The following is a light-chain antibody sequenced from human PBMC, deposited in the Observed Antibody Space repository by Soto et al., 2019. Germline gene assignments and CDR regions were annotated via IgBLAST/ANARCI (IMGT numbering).Light chain of an antibody. V-gene: IGLV2-14*01. CDR2: DVS. Sequence: QSALTQPASVSGSPGQSITISCTGTSSDVGGYNYVSWYQQHPGKAPKLMIYDVSNRPSGVSNRFSGSKSGNTASLTISGLQAEDGADYNCSSYTSSSTSVVFGGGTKLTVL. CDR3: SSYTSSSTSVV. J-gene: IGLJ2*01. CDR1: SSDVGGYNY.